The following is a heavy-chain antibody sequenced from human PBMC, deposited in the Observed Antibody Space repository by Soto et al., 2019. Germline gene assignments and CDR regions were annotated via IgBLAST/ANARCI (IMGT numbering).Heavy chain of an antibody. CDR3: ARGPITQTSFIDH. CDR2: ISYDGGNQ. J-gene: IGHJ4*02. V-gene: IGHV3-30-3*01. D-gene: IGHD1-20*01. Sequence: GGSLRLSCEASGFTFSSYPMHWVRQAPGKGLEWVTVISYDGGNQYYADSVKGRFTISRDNSKDTLYLQMHSLRSDDTAVYFCARGPITQTSFIDHWGQGTLVTVSS. CDR1: GFTFSSYP.